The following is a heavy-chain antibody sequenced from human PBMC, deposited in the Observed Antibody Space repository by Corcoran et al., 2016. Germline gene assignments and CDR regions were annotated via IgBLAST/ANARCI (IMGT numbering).Heavy chain of an antibody. J-gene: IGHJ5*02. CDR3: ARSPYDFWSGYPQWGWFDP. D-gene: IGHD3-3*01. Sequence: EVQLVESGGGLIQPGGSLRLSCAASGFTVSRNYMSWVRQATGKGLEWVSVIYSGGSTYYADSVKGRFTLSRDNSKNTQYLQMNSLRAEDAAVYYCARSPYDFWSGYPQWGWFDPWGQGTLVTVSS. CDR1: GFTVSRNY. V-gene: IGHV3-53*01. CDR2: IYSGGST.